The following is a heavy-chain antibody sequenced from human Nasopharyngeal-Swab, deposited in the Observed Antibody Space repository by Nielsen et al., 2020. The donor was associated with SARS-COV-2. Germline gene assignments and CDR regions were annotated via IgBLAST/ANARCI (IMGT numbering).Heavy chain of an antibody. Sequence: ASVKVSCKASGYSFTTYAIHWVRQAPAQGPEWMGWINTNTGDPTYAQGSTGRFVFSSDTSVTTTFLQINSLKAEDTAMYYCARGCYKNNCYRGVSLDYWGQGTRVTVSS. CDR1: GYSFTTYA. CDR3: ARGCYKNNCYRGVSLDY. J-gene: IGHJ4*02. CDR2: INTNTGDP. V-gene: IGHV7-4-1*02. D-gene: IGHD2-2*02.